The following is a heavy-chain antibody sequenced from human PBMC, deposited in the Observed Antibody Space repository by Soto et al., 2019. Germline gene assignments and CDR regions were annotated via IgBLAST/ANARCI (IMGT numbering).Heavy chain of an antibody. CDR2: INAGNGNT. CDR3: ARGSGYYYRDDY. CDR1: GYTFTSYA. J-gene: IGHJ4*02. Sequence: ASVKVSCKASGYTFTSYAMHWVRQAPGQRLEWMGWINAGNGNTKYSQKFQGRVTITRDTSASTAYMELSSLRSEDTAVYYCARGSGYYYRDDYWGKGTLVTVSS. V-gene: IGHV1-3*01. D-gene: IGHD3-22*01.